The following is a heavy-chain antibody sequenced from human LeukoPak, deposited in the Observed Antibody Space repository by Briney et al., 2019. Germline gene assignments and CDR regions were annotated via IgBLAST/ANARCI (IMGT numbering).Heavy chain of an antibody. V-gene: IGHV3-64D*06. Sequence: GGSLRLSCSASDFTFGPFAMLWVAKPPGRGLEYVSAISSNGRDAYYAASVRGRFSISRVNSNNTLYLQMSSLRPEDTAMYYCARLAAAGHSDFWGQGALVAVSS. CDR2: ISSNGRDA. CDR1: DFTFGPFA. J-gene: IGHJ4*02. D-gene: IGHD6-13*01. CDR3: ARLAAAGHSDF.